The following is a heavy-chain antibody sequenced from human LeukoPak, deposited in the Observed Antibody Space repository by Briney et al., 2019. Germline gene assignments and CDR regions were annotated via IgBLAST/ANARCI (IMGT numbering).Heavy chain of an antibody. CDR3: AKDRPNYYESNGHYYRRDGDY. Sequence: GGSLRLSCAASGFTFSSYSMNWVRQAPGKGLEWVSSISSSSSYIYYADSVKGRFTISRDNSKNTLYLQMNSLRAEDTAIYYCAKDRPNYYESNGHYYRRDGDYWGQGALVTVSS. CDR2: ISSSSSYI. V-gene: IGHV3-21*04. J-gene: IGHJ4*02. D-gene: IGHD3-22*01. CDR1: GFTFSSYS.